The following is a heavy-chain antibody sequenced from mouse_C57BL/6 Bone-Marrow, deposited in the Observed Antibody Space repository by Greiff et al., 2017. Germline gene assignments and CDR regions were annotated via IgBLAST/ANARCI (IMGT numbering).Heavy chain of an antibody. CDR1: GYTFTSYW. D-gene: IGHD2-4*01. CDR3: ARCDYDWGFYAMVY. Sequence: VQLQQPGAELVMPGASVKLSCKASGYTFTSYWMHWVKQRPGHGLEWIGEIDPSDSYTNYNQKFKGKSTLTVDKSSSTAYMQLSSLTSEYSAVYSWARCDYDWGFYAMVYWGQGTAVPVPS. V-gene: IGHV1-69*01. CDR2: IDPSDSYT. J-gene: IGHJ4*01.